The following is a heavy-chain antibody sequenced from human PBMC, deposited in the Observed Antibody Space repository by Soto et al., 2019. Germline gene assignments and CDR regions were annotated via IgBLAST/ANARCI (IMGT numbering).Heavy chain of an antibody. V-gene: IGHV3-7*04. CDR3: ARFYYDSSGYLPSPYYYYYGMDV. J-gene: IGHJ6*02. D-gene: IGHD3-22*01. CDR1: YG. Sequence: YGGSCVRQAPGKGLEWVANIKQDGSEKYYVDSVKGRFTISRDNAKNSLYLQMNRLRAEDTAVYYCARFYYDSSGYLPSPYYYYYGMDVWGQGTTVTVSS. CDR2: IKQDGSEK.